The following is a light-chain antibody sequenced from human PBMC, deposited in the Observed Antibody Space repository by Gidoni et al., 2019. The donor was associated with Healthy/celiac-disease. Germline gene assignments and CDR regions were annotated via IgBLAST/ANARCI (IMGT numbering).Light chain of an antibody. CDR2: DDS. J-gene: IGLJ1*01. CDR3: QVWDSSSDHYV. V-gene: IGLV3-21*03. CDR1: NNGRKS. Sequence: SYVLTQPPSVSVAPGKTARITCGGNNNGRKSVHGYHQKPGQAPVLFVYDDSDRPSGIPERFSGSNSGNTATLTISRVEAGDEADYYCQVWDSSSDHYVFGTGTKVTVL.